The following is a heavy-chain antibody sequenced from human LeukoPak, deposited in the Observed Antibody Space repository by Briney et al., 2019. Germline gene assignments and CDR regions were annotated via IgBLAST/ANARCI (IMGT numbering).Heavy chain of an antibody. CDR3: ARELWNGYCF. CDR1: GFTFSNYA. D-gene: IGHD3-3*01. Sequence: GGFLRLSCAASGFTFSNYAMHWVRQAPGKGLEHVSAISSSGGSTSYANSVKGRFTISRDNSKNTVYLQMGSLRAEDMAVYYCARELWNGYCFWGQGALVTVSS. CDR2: ISSSGGST. V-gene: IGHV3-64*01. J-gene: IGHJ4*02.